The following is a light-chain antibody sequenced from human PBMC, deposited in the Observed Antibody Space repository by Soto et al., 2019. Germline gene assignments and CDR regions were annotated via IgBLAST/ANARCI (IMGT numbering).Light chain of an antibody. CDR2: DVS. Sequence: QSVLTQPASVSGSPGQSITISCTGTTSDVVGYNYVSWYQQHPGKAPKLLIYDVSNRPSGVSNRFSGSKSGNTASLTISGLQSEDEADYYCSTYTSGSTPLYVFGTGTKLTVL. J-gene: IGLJ1*01. CDR1: TSDVVGYNY. CDR3: STYTSGSTPLYV. V-gene: IGLV2-14*03.